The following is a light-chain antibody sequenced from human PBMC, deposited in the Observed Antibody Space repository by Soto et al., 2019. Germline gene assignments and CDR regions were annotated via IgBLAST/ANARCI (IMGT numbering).Light chain of an antibody. Sequence: QSALTPPASVSGSPGQSISISCTGSSSDVGAYNYVAWYQQKPGKAPKLLIYEVDNRPSGISHRFSGSKSGNTASLTISGLQTEDEADYYCSSYTVINTAVFGGGTKVTVL. CDR2: EVD. CDR3: SSYTVINTAV. CDR1: SSDVGAYNY. J-gene: IGLJ3*02. V-gene: IGLV2-14*01.